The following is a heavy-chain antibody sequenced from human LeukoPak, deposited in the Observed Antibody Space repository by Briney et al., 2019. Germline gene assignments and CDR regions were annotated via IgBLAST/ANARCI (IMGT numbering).Heavy chain of an antibody. V-gene: IGHV3-23*01. D-gene: IGHD2-2*02. Sequence: GGSLRLSCAASGFSFSSYALSWVRQAPGKGLEWVSAISRSDGSTYYADSVKGRFTISRDNSKNTLYLQMNSLRAEDTAVYYCAKRNLIDCSSTRCYMYFDYWGQGTLVTVSS. J-gene: IGHJ4*02. CDR2: ISRSDGST. CDR1: GFSFSSYA. CDR3: AKRNLIDCSSTRCYMYFDY.